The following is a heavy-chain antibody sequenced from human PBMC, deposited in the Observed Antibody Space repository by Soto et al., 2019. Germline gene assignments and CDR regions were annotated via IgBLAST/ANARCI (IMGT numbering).Heavy chain of an antibody. CDR2: INHSGST. V-gene: IGHV4-34*01. D-gene: IGHD1-26*01. Sequence: QVQLQQWGAGLLKPSETLSLTCAVYGGSFSGYYWSWIRQPPGKGLEWIGEINHSGSTNYNPSLKSRVTISVDTSKNQFSLKLSSVTAADTAVYYCARGKVRVGATNKFDYWGQGTLVTVSS. J-gene: IGHJ4*02. CDR3: ARGKVRVGATNKFDY. CDR1: GGSFSGYY.